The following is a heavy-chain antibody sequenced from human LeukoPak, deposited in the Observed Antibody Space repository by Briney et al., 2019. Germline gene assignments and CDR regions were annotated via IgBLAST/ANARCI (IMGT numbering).Heavy chain of an antibody. Sequence: PSETLSLTCTVSGGSISGGSYYWSWIRQPAGKGLEWIGRIYTSGSTTYNPSLKSRVTIPVDTSKNQFSLKLSSVTAADTAVYYCARANYGDFDYWGQGTLVTVSS. CDR2: IYTSGST. CDR1: GGSISGGSYY. V-gene: IGHV4-61*02. D-gene: IGHD4-17*01. J-gene: IGHJ4*02. CDR3: ARANYGDFDY.